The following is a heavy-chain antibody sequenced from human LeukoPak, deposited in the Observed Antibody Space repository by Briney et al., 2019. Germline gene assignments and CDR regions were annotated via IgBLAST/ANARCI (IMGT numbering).Heavy chain of an antibody. CDR1: GYTFTSYY. CDR3: ARESGSYFTFDY. D-gene: IGHD1-26*01. Sequence: ASVKVSCKASGYTFTSYYMHWVRQAPGQGLEWMGIINPSGGSTSYAQKFQGRVTMTRDMSTSTVYMELSSLRSEDTAVYYGARESGSYFTFDYWGQGTLVTVSS. V-gene: IGHV1-46*01. CDR2: INPSGGST. J-gene: IGHJ4*02.